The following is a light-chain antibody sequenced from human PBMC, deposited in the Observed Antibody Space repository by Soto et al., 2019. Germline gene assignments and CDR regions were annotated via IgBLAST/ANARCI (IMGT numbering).Light chain of an antibody. V-gene: IGLV2-8*01. Sequence: QSALTQPPSASGSPGQSVTISCTGTKNDIGVYDFVSWYQHHPGKAPRLIIYEVVQRPSGVPDRFSGSKSGNTASLTVSGLQAADEADYYCQSYDRSLSGSFFGTGTKVTVL. CDR3: QSYDRSLSGSF. CDR2: EVV. J-gene: IGLJ1*01. CDR1: KNDIGVYDF.